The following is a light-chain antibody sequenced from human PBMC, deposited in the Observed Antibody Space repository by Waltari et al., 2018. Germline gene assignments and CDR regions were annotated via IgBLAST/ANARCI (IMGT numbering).Light chain of an antibody. CDR3: CSYAGRGTYV. Sequence: QSALTQPASVSGTPGQSITISCSGTTSDVGSYALVSWYQQYPGEAPKLLICEVFKRPPDTSSRFSGAKSGSTASLTISGLQPEDEADYYCCSYAGRGTYVFGSGTKVTVL. J-gene: IGLJ1*01. CDR2: EVF. V-gene: IGLV2-23*02. CDR1: TSDVGSYAL.